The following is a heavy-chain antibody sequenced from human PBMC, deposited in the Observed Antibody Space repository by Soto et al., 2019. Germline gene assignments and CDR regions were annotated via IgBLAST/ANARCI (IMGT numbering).Heavy chain of an antibody. CDR3: ARNNWGIDY. J-gene: IGHJ4*02. CDR2: IDTEGGTI. Sequence: EVQLVESGGGLVRPGGSLTLSCAASGFTFTSHWMHWVRQAPGKGLMWVARIDTEGGTIDYADSVEGRFTISRDNVKKFLYLQMSSLRADDTAVYYCARNNWGIDYWGQGVLVTVSS. D-gene: IGHD7-27*01. CDR1: GFTFTSHW. V-gene: IGHV3-74*01.